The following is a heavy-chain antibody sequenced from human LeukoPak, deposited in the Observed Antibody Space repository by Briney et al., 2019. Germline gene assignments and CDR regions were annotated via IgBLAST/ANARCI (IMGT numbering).Heavy chain of an antibody. D-gene: IGHD3-22*01. CDR1: GGSISSAIFY. Sequence: AETLSLTCSVSGGSISSAIFYWGWIRQPPGMGLEWIGSTFSGGNAYHNPSLKSRVTISVDTSKNQFSLKLISVAAADTAVYYCVRLLPSSGYVLGDWFDPWAQGTLVTVSS. J-gene: IGHJ5*02. CDR2: TFSGGNA. V-gene: IGHV4-39*01. CDR3: VRLLPSSGYVLGDWFDP.